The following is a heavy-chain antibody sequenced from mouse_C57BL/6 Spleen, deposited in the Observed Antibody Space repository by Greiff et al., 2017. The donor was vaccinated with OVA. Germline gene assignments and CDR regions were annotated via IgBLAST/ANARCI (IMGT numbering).Heavy chain of an antibody. CDR1: GYTFTDHT. CDR2: IYPRDGST. D-gene: IGHD2-4*01. CDR3: ARVYYDYDWYFDV. J-gene: IGHJ1*03. V-gene: IGHV1-78*01. Sequence: VQLQESDAELVKPGASVKISCKVSGYTFTDHTIHWMKQRPEQGLEWIGYIYPRDGSTKYNEKFKGKATLTADKSSSTAYMQLNSLTSEDSAVYFCARVYYDYDWYFDVWGTGTTVTVSS.